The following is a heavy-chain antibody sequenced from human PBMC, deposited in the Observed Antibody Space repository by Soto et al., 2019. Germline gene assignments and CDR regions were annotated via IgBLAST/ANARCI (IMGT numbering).Heavy chain of an antibody. J-gene: IGHJ4*02. V-gene: IGHV1-18*01. CDR3: ARGLYRRGTYYAFDN. Sequence: ASVKVSCKASGYTFTSYDINWVRQAPGQGLEYMGWISAYNGNTNYARKLQDRVTLTTDTSTRTAYMELRSLQSDDTAIYYCARGLYRRGTYYAFDNWGQGTLVTVSS. D-gene: IGHD1-26*01. CDR1: GYTFTSYD. CDR2: ISAYNGNT.